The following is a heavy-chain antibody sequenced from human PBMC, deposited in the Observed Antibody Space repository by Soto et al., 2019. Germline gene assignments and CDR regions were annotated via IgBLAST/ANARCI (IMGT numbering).Heavy chain of an antibody. J-gene: IGHJ4*02. Sequence: SVKLSCKASGYTFTSYGISWVRQAPGQGLEWMGWISAYNGNTNYAQKLQGRATMTTDTSTSAAYMELRSLRSDDTAVYYCAAQEVVPAAFDYWGQGTLVTVSS. D-gene: IGHD2-2*01. V-gene: IGHV1-18*01. CDR2: ISAYNGNT. CDR3: AAQEVVPAAFDY. CDR1: GYTFTSYG.